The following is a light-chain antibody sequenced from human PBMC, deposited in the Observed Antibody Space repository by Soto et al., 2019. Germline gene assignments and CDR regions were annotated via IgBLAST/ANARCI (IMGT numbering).Light chain of an antibody. V-gene: IGLV2-14*01. Sequence: QSVLTQPASVSGTPGQSITISCSGTSSDVGGFNFVSWYQQHPGKAPRLMIYEVTNRPSGVSNRFSGSKSGNTASLTISGLHAEDEANYYCTSFKPSSALVLFGGGTKVTVL. J-gene: IGLJ2*01. CDR3: TSFKPSSALVL. CDR1: SSDVGGFNF. CDR2: EVT.